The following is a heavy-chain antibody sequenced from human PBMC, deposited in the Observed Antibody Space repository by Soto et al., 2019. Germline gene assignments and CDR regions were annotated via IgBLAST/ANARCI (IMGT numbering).Heavy chain of an antibody. CDR1: GFTFSSYG. Sequence: QVQLVESGGGVVQPGRSLRLSCAASGFTFSSYGMHWVRQAPGKGLEWVAVIWYDGSNKYYADSVKGRFTISRDNSKNTLYLQMNRLRAEDTAVYYCARDRGSYGGNPLDYWGQGTLVTVSS. D-gene: IGHD4-17*01. J-gene: IGHJ4*02. CDR3: ARDRGSYGGNPLDY. CDR2: IWYDGSNK. V-gene: IGHV3-33*01.